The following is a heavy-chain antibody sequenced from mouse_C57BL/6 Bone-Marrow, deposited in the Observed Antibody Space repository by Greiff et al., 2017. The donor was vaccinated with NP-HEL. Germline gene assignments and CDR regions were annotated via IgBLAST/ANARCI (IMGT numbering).Heavy chain of an antibody. D-gene: IGHD2-1*01. CDR1: CYTFTSSW. J-gene: IGHJ4*01. CDR2: IYPGNSDT. Sequence: VPLQESGTVLARPGASVKMSCKTSCYTFTSSWLHWVTQRPGPGLAWIWAIYPGNSDTSYNQKFKGKAKLTAVKSASTAYMELSSLTNEDSAVYYCTYGNYYYAMEYWGQGTSVNVSS. CDR3: TYGNYYYAMEY. V-gene: IGHV1-5*01.